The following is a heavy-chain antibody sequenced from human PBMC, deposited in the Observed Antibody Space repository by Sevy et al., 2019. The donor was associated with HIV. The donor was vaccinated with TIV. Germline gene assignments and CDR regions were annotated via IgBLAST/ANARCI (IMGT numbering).Heavy chain of an antibody. D-gene: IGHD3-16*01. Sequence: GGSLRLSCTASGFTLSDYYMSWIRQAPGKGLQWISYISGSDDSGGDDTIYYADSVKGRFTISRDNAKNSLYLKMSSLRADDTAVYYCARDHVKDGKGGDYYYHAMDVWGRGTTVTVSS. CDR1: GFTLSDYY. J-gene: IGHJ6*02. V-gene: IGHV3-11*01. CDR3: ARDHVKDGKGGDYYYHAMDV. CDR2: ISGSDDSGGDDTI.